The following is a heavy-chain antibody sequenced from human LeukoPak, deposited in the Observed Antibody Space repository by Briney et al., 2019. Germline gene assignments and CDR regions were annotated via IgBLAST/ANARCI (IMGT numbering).Heavy chain of an antibody. J-gene: IGHJ4*02. CDR3: ARDTPAGNYYDSSGTTKNDY. V-gene: IGHV4-34*01. D-gene: IGHD3-22*01. CDR1: GGSFSGYY. CDR2: INHSGST. Sequence: PSETLSLTCAVYGGSFSGYYWSWIRQPPGKGLEWIGEINHSGSTNYNPSLKSRVTISVDTSKNQFSLKLSSVTAADTAVYYCARDTPAGNYYDSSGTTKNDYWGQGTLVTVSS.